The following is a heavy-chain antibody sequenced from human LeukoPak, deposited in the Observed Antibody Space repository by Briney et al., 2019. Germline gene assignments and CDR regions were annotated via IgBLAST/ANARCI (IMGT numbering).Heavy chain of an antibody. D-gene: IGHD1-26*01. V-gene: IGHV3-7*03. J-gene: IGHJ4*02. CDR3: ARGVGATRQYYFDY. Sequence: GGSLRLSCAASGFTVSSYWRSWVRQAPGKGLEWVANIKQDGSEKYYVDSVKGRFTISRDNAKNSLYLQMNSLRAEDTAVYYCARGVGATRQYYFDYWGQGTLVTVSS. CDR1: GFTVSSYW. CDR2: IKQDGSEK.